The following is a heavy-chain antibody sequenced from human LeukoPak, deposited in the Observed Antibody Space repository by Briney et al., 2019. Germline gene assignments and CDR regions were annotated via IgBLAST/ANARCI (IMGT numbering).Heavy chain of an antibody. CDR1: GFTLSSYA. CDR3: AKDISNYYDSSGYIDY. V-gene: IGHV3-23*01. CDR2: ISGSADNT. D-gene: IGHD3-22*01. J-gene: IGHJ4*02. Sequence: GGSLRLSCTASGFTLSSYAMSWVRQAPGEGLEWVSTISGSADNTNYAEAVKGRFTISRDNSKNTLYLQMNSLRAEDTAVYYCAKDISNYYDSSGYIDYWGQGTLVTVSS.